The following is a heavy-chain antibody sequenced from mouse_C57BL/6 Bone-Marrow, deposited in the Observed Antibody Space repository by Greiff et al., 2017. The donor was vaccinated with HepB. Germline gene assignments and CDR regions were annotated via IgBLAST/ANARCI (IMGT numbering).Heavy chain of an antibody. D-gene: IGHD1-1*01. CDR2: IDPSDSYT. CDR3: ARSSLYGSSPYYAMDY. Sequence: QVQLQQPGAELVMPGASVKLSCKASGYTFTSYWMHWVKQRPGQGLEWIGEIDPSDSYTNYNQKFKGKSTLTVDKSSSTAYMQLSSLTSEDSAVYYCARSSLYGSSPYYAMDYWGQGTSVTVSS. V-gene: IGHV1-69*01. J-gene: IGHJ4*01. CDR1: GYTFTSYW.